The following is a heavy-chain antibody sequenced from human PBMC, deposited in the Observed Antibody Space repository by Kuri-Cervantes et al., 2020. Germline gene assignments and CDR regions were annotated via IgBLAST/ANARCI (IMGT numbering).Heavy chain of an antibody. V-gene: IGHV3-30*18. J-gene: IGHJ4*02. D-gene: IGHD4-17*01. CDR1: GFTFSSYG. Sequence: GGSLRLSCAVSGFTFSSYGMHWVRQAPGKGLEWVAVISYDGSNKYYAGSVKCRFTISRDNSKNTLYLQMNSLRAEDTAVYYCAKGPPGTVTTLALSYWGQGTLVTVSS. CDR2: ISYDGSNK. CDR3: AKGPPGTVTTLALSY.